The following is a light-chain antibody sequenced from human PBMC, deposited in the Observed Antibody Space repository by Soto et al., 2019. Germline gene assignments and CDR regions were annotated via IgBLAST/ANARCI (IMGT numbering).Light chain of an antibody. J-gene: IGLJ2*01. V-gene: IGLV2-14*01. Sequence: QSALTQPPSASGSPGQSVTISCAGTSSDIGGYNFVSWYQQHPGKVPKLVIYEVSNRPSWVSNRFSGSKSGNTASLTISGLQPEDEADYYCNSYTSSYTLVFGGGTKLTVL. CDR3: NSYTSSYTLV. CDR1: SSDIGGYNF. CDR2: EVS.